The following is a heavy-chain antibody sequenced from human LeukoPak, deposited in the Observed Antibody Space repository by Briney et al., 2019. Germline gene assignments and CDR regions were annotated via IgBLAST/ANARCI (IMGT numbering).Heavy chain of an antibody. D-gene: IGHD6-13*01. V-gene: IGHV4-59*01. Sequence: SETLSLTCTVSGCSISSYYWSWIRQPPCKGLEWIGYIYYSGSTNYNPSLKSRVTISVDTSKNQFSLKLSSVTAADTAVYYCARSAYSNSWFIDYWGQGTLVTVSS. J-gene: IGHJ4*02. CDR1: GCSISSYY. CDR3: ARSAYSNSWFIDY. CDR2: IYYSGST.